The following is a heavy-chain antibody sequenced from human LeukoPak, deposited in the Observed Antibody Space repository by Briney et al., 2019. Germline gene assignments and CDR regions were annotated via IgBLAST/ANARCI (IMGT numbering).Heavy chain of an antibody. D-gene: IGHD6-19*01. Sequence: GASVKVSCKASGYTFTGYYMHWVRQAPGQGLEWMGWINPNSGGTNYAQKFQGRVTMTRDTSISTAYMELSRLRSDDTAVYYCARDAFRYNSGWYGLDPDYWGQGTLVTVSS. CDR1: GYTFTGYY. CDR3: ARDAFRYNSGWYGLDPDY. CDR2: INPNSGGT. J-gene: IGHJ4*02. V-gene: IGHV1-2*02.